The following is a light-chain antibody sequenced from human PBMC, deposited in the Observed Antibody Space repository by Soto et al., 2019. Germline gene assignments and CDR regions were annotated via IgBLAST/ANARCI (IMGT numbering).Light chain of an antibody. CDR2: EVS. J-gene: IGLJ1*01. CDR1: SSDVGDYNY. Sequence: QSALTQPPSASGSAGQSVTISCTGTSSDVGDYNYVSWYQQHPGKAPKLMIYEVSKRPSGVPDRFSGSKSGNTASLTVSGLQTEDEADYYCISYAGSNNYVFGTGTKVTVL. CDR3: ISYAGSNNYV. V-gene: IGLV2-8*01.